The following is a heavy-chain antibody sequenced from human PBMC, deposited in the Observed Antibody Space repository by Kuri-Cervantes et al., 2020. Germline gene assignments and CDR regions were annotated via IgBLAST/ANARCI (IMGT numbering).Heavy chain of an antibody. CDR1: GGXISSGGYY. V-gene: IGHV4-31*03. D-gene: IGHD3-10*01. Sequence: LRLXCTVSGGXISSGGYYWSWIRQHPGKGLEWIGYIYYSGSTYYNPSLKSRVTISVDTSKNQFSXKLSSVTAADTAVYYCAGTXXVRGVIRSHXXYYGMDVWGQGTTVTVSS. CDR3: AGTXXVRGVIRSHXXYYGMDV. J-gene: IGHJ6*02. CDR2: IYYSGST.